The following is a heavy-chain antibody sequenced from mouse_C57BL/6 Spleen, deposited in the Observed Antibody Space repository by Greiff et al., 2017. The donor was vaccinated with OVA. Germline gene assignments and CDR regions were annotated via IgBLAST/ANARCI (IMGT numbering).Heavy chain of an antibody. D-gene: IGHD4-1*01. J-gene: IGHJ4*01. Sequence: QVQLKESGPGLVQPSQSLSITCTVSGFSLTSYGVHWVRPPPGKGLEWLGVIWSGGSTDYTAAFISRLSISKDNSKSQVFFKMNSLQADDTAIYCCAKNLGYYYAMDYWGQGTSVTVSS. CDR2: IWSGGST. CDR3: AKNLGYYYAMDY. V-gene: IGHV2-4*01. CDR1: GFSLTSYG.